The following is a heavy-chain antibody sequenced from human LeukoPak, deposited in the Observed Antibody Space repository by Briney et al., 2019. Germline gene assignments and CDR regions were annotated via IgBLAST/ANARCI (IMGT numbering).Heavy chain of an antibody. D-gene: IGHD3-22*01. Sequence: PSETLSLTCTVSGGSISSYYWSWIRQPPGKGLEWLGYIYYSGSTNYNPSLKSRVTISVDTSKNQFSLKLSSVTAADTAVYYCARYYYDSSAYYGHFDYWGQGTLVTVSS. V-gene: IGHV4-59*01. J-gene: IGHJ4*02. CDR2: IYYSGST. CDR3: ARYYYDSSAYYGHFDY. CDR1: GGSISSYY.